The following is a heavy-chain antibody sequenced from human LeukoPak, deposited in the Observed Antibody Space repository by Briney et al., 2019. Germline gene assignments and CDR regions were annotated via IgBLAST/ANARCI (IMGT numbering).Heavy chain of an antibody. CDR2: IKEDGSEK. CDR1: GFSFSGYW. D-gene: IGHD2/OR15-2a*01. J-gene: IGHJ4*01. Sequence: PGGSLRLSCAASGFSFSGYWMTWVRQAPGKGLEWVANIKEDGSEKYYADFVKGRFTISRDNAKNSLDLQMNSLRAEDTAVYYCARRGSTDYWDQGTLVTVSS. CDR3: ARRGSTDY. V-gene: IGHV3-7*03.